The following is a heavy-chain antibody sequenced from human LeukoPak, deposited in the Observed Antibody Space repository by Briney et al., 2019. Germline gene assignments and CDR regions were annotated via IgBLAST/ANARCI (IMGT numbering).Heavy chain of an antibody. CDR3: ARDAIEGTTVTTWGVRHSIDY. Sequence: ASVKVSCKASGYTFTGHYIHWVRQAPGQGLEGMGWINPNSDNTNFTQNFQGRVTMTKDTSITTAYMELSSLRSDDTAVYYCARDAIEGTTVTTWGVRHSIDYWGQGTLVTVSS. V-gene: IGHV1-2*02. CDR2: INPNSDNT. CDR1: GYTFTGHY. J-gene: IGHJ4*02. D-gene: IGHD4-17*01.